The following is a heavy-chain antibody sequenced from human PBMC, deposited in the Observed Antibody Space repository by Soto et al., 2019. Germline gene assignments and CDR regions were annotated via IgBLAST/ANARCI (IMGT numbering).Heavy chain of an antibody. CDR2: ISWNSGSI. J-gene: IGHJ4*02. Sequence: EVQLVESGGGLVQPGRSLRLSCAASGFTFDDYAMHWVRQAPGKXLEWVSGISWNSGSIGYADSVKGRFTISRDNAKNSLYLQMNSLRAEDTALYYCXKDRYVDTXRVGYFDYWGQGTLVTVSS. V-gene: IGHV3-9*01. D-gene: IGHD5-18*01. CDR3: XKDRYVDTXRVGYFDY. CDR1: GFTFDDYA.